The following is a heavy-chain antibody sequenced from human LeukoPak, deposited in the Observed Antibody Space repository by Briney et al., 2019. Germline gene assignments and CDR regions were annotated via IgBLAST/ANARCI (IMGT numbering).Heavy chain of an antibody. Sequence: GGSLRLSCAASGFTFSTYGMHWVRQAPGEGLEWVALIRYDGSNKYYEDSVKGRFTISRDNSKNTLYLQMNSLRAEDTAVYYCARPVDYYDILTRFDFWGQGTLVTVSS. D-gene: IGHD3-9*01. CDR2: IRYDGSNK. V-gene: IGHV3-33*01. CDR3: ARPVDYYDILTRFDF. J-gene: IGHJ4*02. CDR1: GFTFSTYG.